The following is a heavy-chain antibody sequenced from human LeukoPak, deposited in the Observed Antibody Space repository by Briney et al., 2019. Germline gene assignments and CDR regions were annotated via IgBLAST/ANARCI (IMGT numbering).Heavy chain of an antibody. CDR1: GYTFTSYY. CDR3: ARGYSGYDLEGDSSSYYYYYMDV. CDR2: INPSGGST. Sequence: ASVKVSCKASGYTFTSYYMHWVRQAPGQGLEWMGIINPSGGSTSYAQKFQGRVTMTRDMPTSTVYMELSSLRSEDTAVYYCARGYSGYDLEGDSSSYYYYYMDVWGKGTTVTVSS. D-gene: IGHD5-12*01. J-gene: IGHJ6*03. V-gene: IGHV1-46*01.